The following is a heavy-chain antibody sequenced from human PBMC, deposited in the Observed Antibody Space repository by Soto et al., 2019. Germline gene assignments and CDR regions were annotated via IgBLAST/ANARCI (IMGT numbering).Heavy chain of an antibody. V-gene: IGHV3-30-3*01. CDR1: AYTFKDHG. J-gene: IGHJ4*02. CDR2: ILSEGSAE. CDR3: FGSSGC. Sequence: QVQLVESGGGVVQPGTSLRLSCAASAYTFKDHGMHWVRQAPGKGLEWLAVILSEGSAENYADSVRGRFTISTDNSKKTLFLQMNSLRPEDTAVYYWFGSSGCWGQGTLVAVSS. D-gene: IGHD3-16*01.